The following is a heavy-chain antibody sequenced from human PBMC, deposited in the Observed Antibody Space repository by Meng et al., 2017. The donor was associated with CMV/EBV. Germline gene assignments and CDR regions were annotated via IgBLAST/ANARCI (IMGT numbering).Heavy chain of an antibody. V-gene: IGHV3-23*01. D-gene: IGHD2-2*01. J-gene: IGHJ6*02. CDR3: AKHLRYCSSTSCRKRDYYYYYGMDV. CDR1: GFTFSSYA. Sequence: GGSLRLSCAASGFTFSSYAMSWVRQAPGKGLEWVSAISGSGGSTYYADSVKGRFTISRDNSKNTLYLQMNSLRAEDTAVYYCAKHLRYCSSTSCRKRDYYYYYGMDVWGQGTTVTV. CDR2: ISGSGGST.